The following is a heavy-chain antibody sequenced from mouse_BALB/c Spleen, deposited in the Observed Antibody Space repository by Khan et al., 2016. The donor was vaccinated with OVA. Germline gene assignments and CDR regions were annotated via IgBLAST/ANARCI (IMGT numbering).Heavy chain of an antibody. J-gene: IGHJ4*01. D-gene: IGHD1-1*01. Sequence: EVKLLESGPGLVKPSQSLSLTCTVNGYSITSNYAWNWIRQFPGNKLEWMGYISYSGSTNYNPSLKSRLSITLDTSKNQFFLPLHSVTTEDSATYYCARGNYYGYALDYWGQGTSVTVSS. CDR3: ARGNYYGYALDY. V-gene: IGHV3-2*02. CDR2: ISYSGST. CDR1: GYSITSNYA.